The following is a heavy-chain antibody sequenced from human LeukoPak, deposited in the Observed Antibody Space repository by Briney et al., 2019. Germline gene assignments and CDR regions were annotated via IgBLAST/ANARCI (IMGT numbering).Heavy chain of an antibody. J-gene: IGHJ4*02. V-gene: IGHV3-48*03. CDR2: ISSSGGTI. CDR1: GFTFSSYK. D-gene: IGHD1-26*01. Sequence: GGSLRLSCAASGFTFSSYKMHWVRQAPGKGLEWVSYISSSGGTIFYADSVKGRFTISRDNAKNSLSLQMNSLRAEDTAVYYCAPKVGARVYWGQGTLVTVSS. CDR3: APKVGARVY.